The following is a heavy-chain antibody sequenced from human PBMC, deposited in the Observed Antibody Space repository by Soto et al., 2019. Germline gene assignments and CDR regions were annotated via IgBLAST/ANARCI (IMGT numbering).Heavy chain of an antibody. D-gene: IGHD6-13*01. CDR3: ARSSHKESWFDP. J-gene: IGHJ5*02. Sequence: QVQLQESGPGLVKPSETLSLSCTVSNGSISNFYWNWIRHPAGRGPEWIGRIYASGSASYNPSLRSRGTMSVDTSKNQFSLKLKSVTAADTAVYYCARSSHKESWFDPWGQGTLVTVSS. V-gene: IGHV4-4*07. CDR2: IYASGSA. CDR1: NGSISNFY.